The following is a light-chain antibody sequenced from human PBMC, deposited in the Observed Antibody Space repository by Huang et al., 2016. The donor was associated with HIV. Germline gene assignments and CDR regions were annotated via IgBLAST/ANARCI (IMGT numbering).Light chain of an antibody. CDR2: SAS. CDR3: QQSYNPPLT. Sequence: DIQMTQSPSSLSASVGDRITITCRASQNIGSYLHWYQQKPGKGPNLVIYSASKLQNGVPSRFSGSGSGTDFTLTINNLQPEDFATYYCQQSYNPPLTFGGGTKVDIK. J-gene: IGKJ4*01. V-gene: IGKV1-39*01. CDR1: QNIGSY.